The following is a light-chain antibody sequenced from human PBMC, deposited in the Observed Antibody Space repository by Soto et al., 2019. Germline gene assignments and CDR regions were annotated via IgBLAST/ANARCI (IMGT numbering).Light chain of an antibody. CDR1: QSISTY. CDR2: GAS. V-gene: IGKV1-39*01. CDR3: QQSYTSPVT. J-gene: IGKJ4*01. Sequence: DIQMTQSPSSLYVSIGDRVTITCRASQSISTYLNWYEQKPGKAPNPLIYGASTLQSGVPSRFSGGGSGTYFTLTISGLQPEDFGSYYCQQSYTSPVTFGGGTKVEIK.